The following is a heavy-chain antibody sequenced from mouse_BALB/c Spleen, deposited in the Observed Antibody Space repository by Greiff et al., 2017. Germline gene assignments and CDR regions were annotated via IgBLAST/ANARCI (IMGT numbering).Heavy chain of an antibody. V-gene: IGHV3-2*02. CDR3: ARHDYDPAWFAY. J-gene: IGHJ3*01. D-gene: IGHD2-4*01. CDR1: GYSITSDYA. Sequence: EVKLMESGPGLVKPSQSLSLTCTVTGYSITSDYAWNWIRQFPGNKLEWMGYISYSGSTSYNPSLKSRISITRDTSKNQFFLQLNSVTTEDTATYYCARHDYDPAWFAYWGQGTLVTVSA. CDR2: ISYSGST.